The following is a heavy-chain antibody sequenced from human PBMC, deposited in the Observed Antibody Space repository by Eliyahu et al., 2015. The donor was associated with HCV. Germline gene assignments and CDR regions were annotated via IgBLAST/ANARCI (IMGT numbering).Heavy chain of an antibody. CDR2: ISGDAYSI. V-gene: IGHV3-23*01. CDR3: ARHHFHSGSRTPFDY. Sequence: EVQLLESGGGLVQPGGSLRLSCAASGFTFSNYAINWVRQAPGKGLEWVSVISGDAYSIYYADSVRGRFTISRDNSKNTVYLQMNSLRAEDTALYYCARHHFHSGSRTPFDYWGQGALLTVSS. CDR1: GFTFSNYA. J-gene: IGHJ4*02. D-gene: IGHD3-10*01.